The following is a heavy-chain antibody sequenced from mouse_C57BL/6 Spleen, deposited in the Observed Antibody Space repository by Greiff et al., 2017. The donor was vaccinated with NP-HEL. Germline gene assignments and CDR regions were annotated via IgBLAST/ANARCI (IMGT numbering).Heavy chain of an antibody. Sequence: QVQLQQPGAELVRPGSSVKLSCKASGYTFTSYWMHWVKQRPIQGLEWIGNIDPSDSETHYNQKFKDKATLTVDKSSSTAYMQLSSLTSEDTAVYYCARDLYYYGSSYSWGQGTTLTVSS. J-gene: IGHJ2*01. CDR3: ARDLYYYGSSYS. CDR2: IDPSDSET. D-gene: IGHD1-1*01. V-gene: IGHV1-52*01. CDR1: GYTFTSYW.